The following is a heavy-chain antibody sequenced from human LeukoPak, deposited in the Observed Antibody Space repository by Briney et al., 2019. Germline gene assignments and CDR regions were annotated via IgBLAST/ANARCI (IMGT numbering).Heavy chain of an antibody. J-gene: IGHJ4*02. CDR3: ARGPAYCSGGSCYETHYYFDY. D-gene: IGHD2-15*01. CDR2: ISSNGGST. Sequence: GGSQRLSCAASGFTFSSYAMHWVRQAPGKGLEYVSAISSNGGSTYYANSVKGRFTISRDNSKNTLYLQMGSLRAEDMAVYYCARGPAYCSGGSCYETHYYFDYWGQGTLVTVSS. V-gene: IGHV3-64*01. CDR1: GFTFSSYA.